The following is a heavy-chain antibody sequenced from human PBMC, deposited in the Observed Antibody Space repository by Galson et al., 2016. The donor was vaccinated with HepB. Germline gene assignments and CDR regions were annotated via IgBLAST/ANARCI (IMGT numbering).Heavy chain of an antibody. D-gene: IGHD5-24*01. J-gene: IGHJ6*02. V-gene: IGHV3-23*01. CDR1: GFTLSNYD. CDR2: ISGSGAST. CDR3: ARDPMATRYYYYGMDV. Sequence: SLRLSCAASGFTLSNYDMSWVRQAPGRGLEWVSGISGSGASTTYADSVKGRFTISRDNSKNALHLQMNSLRAEDTAVYYCARDPMATRYYYYGMDVWGQGTMVTVSS.